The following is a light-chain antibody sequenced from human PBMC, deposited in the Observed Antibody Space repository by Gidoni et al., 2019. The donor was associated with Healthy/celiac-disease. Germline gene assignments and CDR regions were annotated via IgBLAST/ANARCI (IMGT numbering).Light chain of an antibody. Sequence: DIQMTQSPSSLSASVGDRVTITCRASQSISSYLNWYQQKPGKAPKLLIYAASSLQSGVPSRFSGSGSGTDFTITISSLQPEDFATYYCQQSYSTLYTFXQXTKLEIK. CDR1: QSISSY. V-gene: IGKV1-39*01. J-gene: IGKJ2*01. CDR3: QQSYSTLYT. CDR2: AAS.